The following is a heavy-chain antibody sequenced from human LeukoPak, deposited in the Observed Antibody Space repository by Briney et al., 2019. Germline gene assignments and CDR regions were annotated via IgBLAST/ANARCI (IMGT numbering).Heavy chain of an antibody. CDR1: GFTFSNAW. CDR3: AREISGPLAAAGGYYYYYMDV. V-gene: IGHV3-21*01. D-gene: IGHD6-13*01. J-gene: IGHJ6*03. CDR2: ISSSSSYI. Sequence: GGSLRLSCAASGFTFSNAWMSWVRQAPGKGLEWVSSISSSSSYIYYADSVKGRFTISRDNAKNSLYLQMNSLRAEDTAVYYCAREISGPLAAAGGYYYYYMDVWGKGTTVTISS.